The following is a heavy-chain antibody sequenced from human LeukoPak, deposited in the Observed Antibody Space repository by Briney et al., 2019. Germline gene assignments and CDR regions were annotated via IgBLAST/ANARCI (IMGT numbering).Heavy chain of an antibody. CDR3: AKGTYSGSYCPFDY. V-gene: IGHV3-23*01. Sequence: GGSLRLSCAASRFTFINSAMNWVRLAPGKGLEWVSSISGGTTYYADSVKGRFTISRDNSKNTLYLQMNSLRAEDTAVYYCAKGTYSGSYCPFDYWGQGTLVTVSS. CDR2: ISGGTT. CDR1: RFTFINSA. D-gene: IGHD1-26*01. J-gene: IGHJ4*02.